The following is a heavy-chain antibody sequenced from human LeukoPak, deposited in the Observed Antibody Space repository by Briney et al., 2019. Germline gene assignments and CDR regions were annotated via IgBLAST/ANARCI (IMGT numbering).Heavy chain of an antibody. CDR3: AKGQDYVWGSYRSPYDY. V-gene: IGHV3-23*01. Sequence: PGGSLRLSCAASGFTFSSYAMSWVRQAPGKGLEWVSAISGSGASTYYADSVKGRFTISRDNSKNTLFLQMSSLRAEDTAVYYCAKGQDYVWGSYRSPYDYWGQGTLVTVSS. CDR2: ISGSGAST. J-gene: IGHJ4*02. CDR1: GFTFSSYA. D-gene: IGHD3-16*02.